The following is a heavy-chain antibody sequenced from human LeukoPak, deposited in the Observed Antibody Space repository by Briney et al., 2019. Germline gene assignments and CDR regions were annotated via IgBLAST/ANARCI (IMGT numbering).Heavy chain of an antibody. CDR1: GGSISSSSYY. CDR2: IYYSGST. D-gene: IGHD1-26*01. Sequence: SETLSLTCTVSGGSISSSSYYWGWIRQPPGKGLEWIGSIYYSGSTYYNSSLKSRVTISVDTSKNQFSLKLSSVTAADTAVYYCAREGGELALDYWGQGTLVTVSS. CDR3: AREGGELALDY. V-gene: IGHV4-39*07. J-gene: IGHJ4*02.